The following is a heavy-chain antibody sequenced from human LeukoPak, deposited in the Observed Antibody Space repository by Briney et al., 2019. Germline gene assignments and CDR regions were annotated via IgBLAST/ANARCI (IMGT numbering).Heavy chain of an antibody. Sequence: GASVKVSCKVSGYTLTELSMHWVRQAPGKGLEWMGGFDPEDGETIYAQKFQGRVTMTEDTSTDTAYMELSSLRSEDTAEYYCATEKIMVRGVIILEHNWFDPWGQGTLVTVSS. D-gene: IGHD3-10*01. V-gene: IGHV1-24*01. CDR1: GYTLTELS. CDR2: FDPEDGET. CDR3: ATEKIMVRGVIILEHNWFDP. J-gene: IGHJ5*02.